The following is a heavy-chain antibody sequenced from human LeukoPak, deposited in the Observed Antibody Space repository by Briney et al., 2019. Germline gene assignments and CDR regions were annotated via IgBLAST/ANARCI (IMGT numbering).Heavy chain of an antibody. D-gene: IGHD2-15*01. CDR3: ARGGGSIRHSYYYYVDV. Sequence: GGSLRLSCAASGFSFNDYGMSWVRQAPGQGPEWVSGITWNGGSADYAASVKGRFTISRDNAKNSLYLRMNSLRDEDTALYYCARGGGSIRHSYYYYVDVWGKGTSVTVSS. CDR2: ITWNGGSA. CDR1: GFSFNDYG. V-gene: IGHV3-20*04. J-gene: IGHJ6*03.